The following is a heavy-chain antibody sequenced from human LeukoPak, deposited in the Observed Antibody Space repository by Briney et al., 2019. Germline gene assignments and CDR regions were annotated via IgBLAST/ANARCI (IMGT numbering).Heavy chain of an antibody. CDR3: ARHHDILTGYYGMDV. Sequence: PGGSLRLSCAASGFTFSSYSMNWVRQAPGKGLEWVSSISSSSSYIYYADSVKGRFTISRDNAKNSLYLQMNSLRAEDTAVYYCARHHDILTGYYGMDVWGQGTTVTVSS. CDR1: GFTFSSYS. CDR2: ISSSSSYI. D-gene: IGHD3-9*01. V-gene: IGHV3-21*01. J-gene: IGHJ6*02.